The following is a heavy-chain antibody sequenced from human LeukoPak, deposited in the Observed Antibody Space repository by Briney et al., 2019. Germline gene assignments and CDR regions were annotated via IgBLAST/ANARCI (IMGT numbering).Heavy chain of an antibody. J-gene: IGHJ5*02. CDR2: INHNGNVN. CDR3: ARAAGWFDP. V-gene: IGHV3-7*03. Sequence: PGGSLRLSCAASGFTFSSYWMNWARQAPGKGLEWVASINHNGNVNYYVDSVKGRFTISRDNAKNSVYLQMNSLRAEDTAIYYCARAAGWFDPWGQGTLVTVSS. CDR1: GFTFSSYW.